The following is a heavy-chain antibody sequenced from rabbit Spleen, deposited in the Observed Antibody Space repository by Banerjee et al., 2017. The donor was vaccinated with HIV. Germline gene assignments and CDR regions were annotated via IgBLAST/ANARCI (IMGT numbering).Heavy chain of an antibody. J-gene: IGHJ4*01. CDR3: ARDLAGVIGWNFGW. D-gene: IGHD4-1*01. CDR2: INAVTGKA. CDR1: GFDFRRYYL. Sequence: QEQVKETGGGLVQPGGSLTLSCKASGFDFRRYYLSWVRQAPGKGLEWIACINAVTGKAVYASWAKGRFTFSKPSSTTVTLQMTSLTAADTATYFCARDLAGVIGWNFGWWGPGTLVTVS. V-gene: IGHV1S45*01.